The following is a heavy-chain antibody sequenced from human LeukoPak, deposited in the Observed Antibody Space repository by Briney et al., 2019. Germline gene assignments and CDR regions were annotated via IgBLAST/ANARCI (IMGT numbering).Heavy chain of an antibody. D-gene: IGHD5-12*01. Sequence: SVKVSCKASGGTFSNYAISWVRQAPGQGLEWMGGIIPIFGTANYTQKFQGRVTITADESTSTAYMELSSLRSEDTAVYYCARGDSAYDLFGHIDYWGQGTLVTVSS. CDR2: IIPIFGTA. CDR3: ARGDSAYDLFGHIDY. CDR1: GGTFSNYA. J-gene: IGHJ4*02. V-gene: IGHV1-69*13.